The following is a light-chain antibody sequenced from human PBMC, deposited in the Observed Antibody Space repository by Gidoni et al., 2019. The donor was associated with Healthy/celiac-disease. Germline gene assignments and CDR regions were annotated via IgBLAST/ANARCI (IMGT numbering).Light chain of an antibody. J-gene: IGKJ1*01. CDR1: QSISSY. Sequence: DIQMTQSPSSRSASVGDGVTITCRASQSISSYLNWDQQKPGKAPKLLSYAASSLQSEVPSRFSGRGSGTDVTLTISSMQPEDFATYYCQQSYSTPWTFGQGTKVEIK. CDR3: QQSYSTPWT. CDR2: AAS. V-gene: IGKV1-39*01.